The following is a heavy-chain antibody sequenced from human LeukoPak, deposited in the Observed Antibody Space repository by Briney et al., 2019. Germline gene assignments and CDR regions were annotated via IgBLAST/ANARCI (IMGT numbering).Heavy chain of an antibody. Sequence: ASVKVSCKVSGYTLTELSMHWVRQAPGKGLEWMGGFDPEDGETIYAQKFQGRVTMTEDTSTDTAYMELSSLRSEDTAVYYCARDLEYCTGGNCYQKNFFDPWGQGTLVTVSS. D-gene: IGHD2-15*01. CDR3: ARDLEYCTGGNCYQKNFFDP. V-gene: IGHV1-24*01. J-gene: IGHJ5*02. CDR1: GYTLTELS. CDR2: FDPEDGET.